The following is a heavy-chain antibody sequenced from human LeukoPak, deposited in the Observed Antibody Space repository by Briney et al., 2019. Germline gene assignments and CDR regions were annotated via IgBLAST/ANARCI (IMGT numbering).Heavy chain of an antibody. D-gene: IGHD4-17*01. Sequence: RGSPRVSCAASGFTFPNAWMTWVRQAPGKGLEWVGRIKRKSDSGTADYAAAVRGRFTISRDDSKDALYLQMNTLKTEDTAVYYCSTDNDYGDYGFDYWGQGTVDPVSS. CDR3: STDNDYGDYGFDY. CDR1: GFTFPNAW. CDR2: IKRKSDSGTA. J-gene: IGHJ4*02. V-gene: IGHV3-15*01.